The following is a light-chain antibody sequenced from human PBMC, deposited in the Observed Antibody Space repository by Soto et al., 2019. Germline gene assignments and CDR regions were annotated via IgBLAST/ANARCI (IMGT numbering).Light chain of an antibody. CDR2: DVS. Sequence: QSALTQPASVSGSPGQSITVSCTGTSSDVGGYNYVSWYQQQPGKAPKLMIYDVSNRPSGVSNRFSGSKSGNTASLTISGLQATDEAHYYCTSYTSSSTLGVVFGRGTKLTVL. CDR3: TSYTSSSTLGVV. CDR1: SSDVGGYNY. V-gene: IGLV2-14*01. J-gene: IGLJ2*01.